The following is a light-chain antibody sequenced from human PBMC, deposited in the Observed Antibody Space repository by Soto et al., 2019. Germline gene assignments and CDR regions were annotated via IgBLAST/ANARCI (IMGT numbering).Light chain of an antibody. CDR2: DTS. CDR3: QHRNNWPWT. J-gene: IGKJ1*01. CDR1: QSVRSY. V-gene: IGKV3-11*01. Sequence: EIVLTQSPATLSLSPGDRATLSCRASQSVRSYLAWYQEKPGQVPRLLIYDTSSRATGIPARFSGSGSGTDFTLTISSLEPEYFAVYYCQHRNNWPWTFGQGTKVEIK.